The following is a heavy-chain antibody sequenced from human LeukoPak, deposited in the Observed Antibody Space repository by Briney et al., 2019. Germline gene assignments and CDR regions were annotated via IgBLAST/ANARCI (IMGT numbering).Heavy chain of an antibody. D-gene: IGHD3-16*02. CDR3: ARGKTYDYVWGSYRYRNWFDP. V-gene: IGHV4-30-4*01. Sequence: SETPSLTCTVSGGSISSGDYYWSWIRQPPGKGLEWIGYIYYSGSTYYNPSLKSRVTISVGTSKNQFSLKLSSVTAADAAVYYCARGKTYDYVWGSYRYRNWFDPWGQGTLVTVSS. CDR2: IYYSGST. CDR1: GGSISSGDYY. J-gene: IGHJ5*02.